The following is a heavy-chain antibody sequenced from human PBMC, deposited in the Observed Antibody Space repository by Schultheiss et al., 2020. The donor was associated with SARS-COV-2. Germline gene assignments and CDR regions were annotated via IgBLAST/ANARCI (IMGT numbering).Heavy chain of an antibody. CDR2: ISSTGGST. V-gene: IGHV3-64D*09. Sequence: GGSLRLSCAASGFAFSSYSMNWVRQAPGKGLEYVSVISSTGGSTYYADSVKGRFTISRDNSKNKLYLQMSSLRAEDTAVYYCVKGVYCSGGSCNDYWGQGTLVTVSS. D-gene: IGHD2-15*01. CDR1: GFAFSSYS. J-gene: IGHJ4*02. CDR3: VKGVYCSGGSCNDY.